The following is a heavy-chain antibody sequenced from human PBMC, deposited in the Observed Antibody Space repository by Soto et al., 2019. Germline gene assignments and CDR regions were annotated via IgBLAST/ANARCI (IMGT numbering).Heavy chain of an antibody. Sequence: SQTLSLTCAISGDSVSSNSAAWNWIRQSPSRGLEWLGRTYYRSKWYNDYAVSVKSRITINPDTSKNQFSLQLNSVTPEDTAVYYCARDQGSGYSGYEDQRYYYYGMDVWGQGTTVTVS. CDR2: TYYRSKWYN. CDR3: ARDQGSGYSGYEDQRYYYYGMDV. CDR1: GDSVSSNSAA. D-gene: IGHD5-12*01. V-gene: IGHV6-1*01. J-gene: IGHJ6*02.